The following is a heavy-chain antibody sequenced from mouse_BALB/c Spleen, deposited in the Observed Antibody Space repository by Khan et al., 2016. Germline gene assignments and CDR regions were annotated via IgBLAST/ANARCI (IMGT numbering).Heavy chain of an antibody. Sequence: QIQLVQSGPELKKPGKTVKISCKASGYTFTNYGMNWVKQAPGKGLKWMGWINTYSGESTYADDFKGRFAFSLETSANTAYLQINNLKNEDTATYFCARYRYYYGSSRYFDVWGAGTTVTVYS. J-gene: IGHJ1*01. V-gene: IGHV9-3-1*01. CDR2: INTYSGES. D-gene: IGHD1-1*01. CDR3: ARYRYYYGSSRYFDV. CDR1: GYTFTNYG.